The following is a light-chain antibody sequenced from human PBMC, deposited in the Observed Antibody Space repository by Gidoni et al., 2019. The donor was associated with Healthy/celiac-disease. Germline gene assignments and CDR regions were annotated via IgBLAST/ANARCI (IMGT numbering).Light chain of an antibody. V-gene: IGKV3-20*01. J-gene: IGKJ1*01. CDR2: GAS. Sequence: EIVLTQSPGTLSLSPGERATLSCRASQRVSSSYLAWYQLKPGKAPSLLIYGASSRATGIPDRFSGSGSGTDFTLTISRLEPEDFAVYYCQQYGSSPRTFGQGTKVEIK. CDR3: QQYGSSPRT. CDR1: QRVSSSY.